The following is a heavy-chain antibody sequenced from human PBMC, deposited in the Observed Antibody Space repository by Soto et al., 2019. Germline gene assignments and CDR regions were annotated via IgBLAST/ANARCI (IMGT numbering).Heavy chain of an antibody. J-gene: IGHJ6*02. D-gene: IGHD5-12*01. V-gene: IGHV4-34*01. CDR3: ARGLQRRFGGYKGLGYHGMDV. CDR1: GGSFSDYF. CDR2: ISHSGST. Sequence: QVQLQQWGAGLLKPSETLSLTCAVYGGSFSDYFWSWIRQPPSKELEWIGEISHSGSTSYNPSLKSRVAISVDTSKNQFFLNLSSVTAADTAVYYCARGLQRRFGGYKGLGYHGMDVWGQGTTVTVSS.